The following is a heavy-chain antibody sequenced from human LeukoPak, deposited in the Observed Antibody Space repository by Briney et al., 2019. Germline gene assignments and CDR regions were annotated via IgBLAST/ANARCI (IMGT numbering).Heavy chain of an antibody. D-gene: IGHD3-3*01. CDR3: ARGPFRVLEWLLDSDWFDP. V-gene: IGHV4-59*01. CDR2: IYYSGST. Sequence: PSETLSLTCTVSGGSISSYYWSWIRQPPGKGLEWIGYIYYSGSTNYNPSLKSRVTISVDTSKNQFSLKLSSVTAADTAVYYCARGPFRVLEWLLDSDWFDPWGQGTLVTVSS. CDR1: GGSISSYY. J-gene: IGHJ5*02.